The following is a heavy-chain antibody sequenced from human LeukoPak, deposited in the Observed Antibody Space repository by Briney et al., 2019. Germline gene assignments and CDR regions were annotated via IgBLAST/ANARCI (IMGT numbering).Heavy chain of an antibody. CDR2: MNPNSGNT. CDR3: ARGDGYYDFWSGYYSWFDP. D-gene: IGHD3-3*01. V-gene: IGHV1-8*01. Sequence: SVKVSCKASGYTFTSYDINWVRQATGQGLEWMGWMNPNSGNTGYAQKFQGRVTMTRNTSISTAYMELSSLRSEDTAVYYCARGDGYYDFWSGYYSWFDPWGQGTLVTVSS. CDR1: GYTFTSYD. J-gene: IGHJ5*02.